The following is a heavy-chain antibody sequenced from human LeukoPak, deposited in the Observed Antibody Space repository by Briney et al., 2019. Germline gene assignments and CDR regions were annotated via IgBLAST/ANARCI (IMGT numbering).Heavy chain of an antibody. D-gene: IGHD6-19*01. V-gene: IGHV4-34*01. J-gene: IGHJ4*02. CDR1: GGSFSGYY. CDR3: ARGRVREAVAGFDY. CDR2: INHSGST. Sequence: PSETLSLTCAVYGGSFSGYYWSWIRQPPGKGLEWIGEINHSGSTNYNPSLKSQVTISVDTSKNQFSLKLSSVTAADTAVYYCARGRVREAVAGFDYWGQGTLVTVSS.